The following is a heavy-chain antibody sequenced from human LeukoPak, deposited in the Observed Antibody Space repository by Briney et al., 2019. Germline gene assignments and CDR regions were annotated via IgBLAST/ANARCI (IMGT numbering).Heavy chain of an antibody. CDR1: GGSVSSYY. J-gene: IGHJ5*02. CDR2: IYYSGGT. V-gene: IGHV4-59*08. CDR3: ARNSGYSSNWFDP. Sequence: PSETRSLTCTVSGGSVSSYYWSWIRQPPGKGLEWTGYIYYSGGTNYNPSLKSRVTISVDTSKNQFSLKLSSVTAADTAVYYCARNSGYSSNWFDPWGQGTLVTVSS. D-gene: IGHD5-18*01.